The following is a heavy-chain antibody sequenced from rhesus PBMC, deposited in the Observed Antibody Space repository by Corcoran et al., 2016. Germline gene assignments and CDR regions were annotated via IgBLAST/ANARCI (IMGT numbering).Heavy chain of an antibody. Sequence: QLQLQESGPGLVKPSETLSLTCAVSGGSISGNFWNWIRQPPGKGLEWYGRMFEGMGSTEYNPSPKSRITISTDTSKTQFSRRLTSVTAADTAVYFCAREVYGNRRDDSWGQGVLVTVSS. CDR3: AREVYGNRRDDS. V-gene: IGHV4-173*01. CDR2: MFEGMGST. CDR1: GGSISGNF. J-gene: IGHJ4*01. D-gene: IGHD4-35*01.